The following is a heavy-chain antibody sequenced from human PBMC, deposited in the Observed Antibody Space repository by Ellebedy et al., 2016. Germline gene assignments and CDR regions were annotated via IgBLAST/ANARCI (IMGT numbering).Heavy chain of an antibody. J-gene: IGHJ4*02. V-gene: IGHV1-18*01. CDR1: GYSLTSYG. CDR2: INPYNGHT. CDR3: ARGGMLYCSSTNCVDY. D-gene: IGHD2-2*01. Sequence: ASVKVSXKASGYSLTSYGISWVRQAPAQGLEWMGWINPYNGHTNYALKLQGRVTMTTDTSTNTAYMELRSLRSDDTAMYYCARGGMLYCSSTNCVDYWGQGTLVTVSS.